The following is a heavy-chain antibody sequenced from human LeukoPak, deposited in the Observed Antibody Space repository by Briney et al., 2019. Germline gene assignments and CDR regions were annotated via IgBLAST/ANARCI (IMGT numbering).Heavy chain of an antibody. CDR1: GFTFSTYG. V-gene: IGHV3-48*01. CDR3: ARERGAILGATVIDY. Sequence: PGGSLRLSCAASGFTFSTYGMNWVRQAPGKGLEWISYTSSSSSAIFYADSVRGRSTISRDNAKNLLYLQMNSLRAEDTAIYYCARERGAILGATVIDYWGQGTLVTVSS. J-gene: IGHJ4*02. CDR2: TSSSSSAI. D-gene: IGHD1-26*01.